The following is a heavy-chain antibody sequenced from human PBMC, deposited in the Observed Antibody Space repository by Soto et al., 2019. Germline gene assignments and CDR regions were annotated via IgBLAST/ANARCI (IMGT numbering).Heavy chain of an antibody. Sequence: SETLSLTCAVYGGSFSGYYWSWIRQPPGKGLEWIGEINHSGSTNYNPSSKSRVTISVDTSKNQFSLKLSSVTAADTAVYYCASFYSSGWSFLDYWGQGTLVTVSS. D-gene: IGHD6-19*01. CDR2: INHSGST. J-gene: IGHJ4*02. CDR3: ASFYSSGWSFLDY. CDR1: GGSFSGYY. V-gene: IGHV4-34*01.